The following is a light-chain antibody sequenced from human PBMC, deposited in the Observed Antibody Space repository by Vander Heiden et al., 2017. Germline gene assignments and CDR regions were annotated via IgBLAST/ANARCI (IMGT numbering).Light chain of an antibody. J-gene: IGKJ4*01. CDR3: QQYKNWPLT. CDR1: QGVSNN. CDR2: AAS. V-gene: IGKV3-15*01. Sequence: EIVMTQSPATLSVSPGERATLSCRASQGVSNNLAWYQQKPGQAPRLLIYAASTRATNIPTRFSGSGSGTDFTLTISSLQSEDFALYYCQQYKNWPLTFGGGAKVEIK.